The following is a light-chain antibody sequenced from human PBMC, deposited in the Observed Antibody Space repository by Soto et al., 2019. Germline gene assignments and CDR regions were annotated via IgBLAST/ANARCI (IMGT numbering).Light chain of an antibody. J-gene: IGLJ2*01. V-gene: IGLV1-47*01. Sequence: QSVLTHAPSASGTTGQRVTISCSGSSSNIGSNYVDWYQQLPGTAPKPLIYWNNQRPSGGLDRFFGGKSGTSGSLAISVVMSEDESDDYCSAWDDSGIGLLFVGGTKLTFL. CDR1: SSNIGSNY. CDR2: WNN. CDR3: SAWDDSGIGLL.